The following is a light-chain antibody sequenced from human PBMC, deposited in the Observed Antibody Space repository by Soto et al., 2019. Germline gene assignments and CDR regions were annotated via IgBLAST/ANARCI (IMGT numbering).Light chain of an antibody. V-gene: IGKV3-20*01. CDR1: QTVSSSY. CDR2: GAS. J-gene: IGKJ4*01. CDR3: QQYASSLLT. Sequence: EIVLTQSPGTLSLSPGEGATLSCRASQTVSSSYLAWYQQKPGQAPRLLIYGASSRATGIPDRFSGSGSGTDFTLTISRLEPEDFAVYYCQQYASSLLTFGGGTKVDIK.